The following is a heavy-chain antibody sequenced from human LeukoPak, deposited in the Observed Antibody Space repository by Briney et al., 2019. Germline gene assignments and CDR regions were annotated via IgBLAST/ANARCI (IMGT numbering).Heavy chain of an antibody. CDR3: ARHTGGIAAAGTRPFDY. CDR1: GASFSSSTYY. CDR2: IYYGGGT. Sequence: SETLSLTCTVSGASFSSSTYYWGWIRQPPGKGLEWIGSIYYGGGTYYNPSLKSRVTMSVDTSKRQFSLKLSSVTAADTAVYYCARHTGGIAAAGTRPFDYWGQGTLVTVSS. J-gene: IGHJ4*02. V-gene: IGHV4-39*01. D-gene: IGHD6-13*01.